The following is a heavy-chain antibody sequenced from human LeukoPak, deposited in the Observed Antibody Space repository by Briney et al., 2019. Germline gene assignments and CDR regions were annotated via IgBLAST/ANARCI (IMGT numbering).Heavy chain of an antibody. D-gene: IGHD2-21*01. V-gene: IGHV3-30*18. CDR3: AKGDIVVVNGAFDI. CDR2: ISYDGSNT. CDR1: GFTFSSYG. J-gene: IGHJ3*02. Sequence: GGSLRLSCAASGFTFSSYGMHWVRQAPGKRLEWGAVISYDGSNTYYADSVKGRFTISRDNSKNTQYLQMNSLRAEDTAVYYCAKGDIVVVNGAFDIWGQGTMVTVSS.